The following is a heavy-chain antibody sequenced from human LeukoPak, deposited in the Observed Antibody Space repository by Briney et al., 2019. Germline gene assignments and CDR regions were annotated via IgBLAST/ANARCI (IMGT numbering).Heavy chain of an antibody. Sequence: SETLSLTCAVYGGSFSGYYWSWIRQPPGKGLEWIGEINHSGSTNYNPSLKSRVTISVDTSKNQFSLKLSSVTPADTAVYYCAKGRKSAAGKRYYYYLDVWGKGTTVTVSS. CDR2: INHSGST. CDR1: GGSFSGYY. D-gene: IGHD6-13*01. CDR3: AKGRKSAAGKRYYYYLDV. J-gene: IGHJ6*03. V-gene: IGHV4-34*01.